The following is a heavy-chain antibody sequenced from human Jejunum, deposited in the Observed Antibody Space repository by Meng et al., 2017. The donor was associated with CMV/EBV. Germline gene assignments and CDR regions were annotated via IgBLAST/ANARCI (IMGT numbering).Heavy chain of an antibody. CDR3: AHRHRLRDFDY. Sequence: FKVSGPSLVKHPQTLTLACTFSGFPLRPSGVCVGRIRQPPGKALEWLSLIYWDDDKRYSPSMKNRLTITKDTSKNQVVLTLTNIDPVDTATYYCAHRHRLRDFDYWGQGTLVTVSS. J-gene: IGHJ4*02. CDR1: GFPLRPSGVC. V-gene: IGHV2-5*02. CDR2: IYWDDDK. D-gene: IGHD4-17*01.